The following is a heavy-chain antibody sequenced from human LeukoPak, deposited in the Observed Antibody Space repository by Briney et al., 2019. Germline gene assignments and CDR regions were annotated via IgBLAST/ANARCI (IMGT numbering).Heavy chain of an antibody. V-gene: IGHV3-11*01. CDR1: GFTFSDYY. Sequence: KSGGSLRLSCAASGFTFSDYYMTWVRQAPGKGLEWISYISGSSNTVYYIDSVRARFTISRDNARNSLFLQINRLSPEDTAVYYCATSSTGRAYYLDHWCLGALVTV. CDR2: ISGSSNTV. CDR3: ATSSTGRAYYLDH. J-gene: IGHJ4*02. D-gene: IGHD4-11*01.